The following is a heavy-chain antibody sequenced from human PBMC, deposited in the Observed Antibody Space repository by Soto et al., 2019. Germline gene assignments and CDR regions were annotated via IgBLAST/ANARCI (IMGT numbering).Heavy chain of an antibody. CDR1: GYTFTNYW. CDR2: IYPGDSDT. V-gene: IGHV5-51*01. CDR3: AASIFYYGMDV. J-gene: IGHJ6*02. Sequence: GESLKISCKGSGYTFTNYWIGWVRQMPGKGPEWMGIIYPGDSDTKYNPSFQGQVTISADKSITTTYLQWSSLKASDTAIYYCAASIFYYGMDVWGQWTTVTGSS.